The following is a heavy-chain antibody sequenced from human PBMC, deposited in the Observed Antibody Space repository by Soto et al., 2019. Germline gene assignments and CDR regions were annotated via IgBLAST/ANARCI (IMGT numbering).Heavy chain of an antibody. CDR2: INERGDAT. Sequence: GGSLRLSCAASGFTFSSFAMSRVRQTPGKGLEWVSGINERGDATYYADSVRGRFTISRDNSKNTLYLQMDSLRAEDTAVYYCAKESAATGIPFFDYWGEGT. CDR3: AKESAATGIPFFDY. J-gene: IGHJ4*02. V-gene: IGHV3-23*01. D-gene: IGHD6-13*01. CDR1: GFTFSSFA.